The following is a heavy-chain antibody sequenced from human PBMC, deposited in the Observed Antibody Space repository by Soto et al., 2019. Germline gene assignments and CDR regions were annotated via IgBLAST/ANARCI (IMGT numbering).Heavy chain of an antibody. CDR2: ISSSSSTI. CDR1: GFTFSTYS. V-gene: IGHV3-48*02. Sequence: EVQLVESGGGLVQPGGSLRLSCAASGFTFSTYSMNWVRQAPGKGLEWISYISSSSSTIYYADSVKGRFTITRDNDKNLLYPQLNSLRDDDTAVYYSARRRAGVCSGGSCYSTGPNSFDPWGQGTLVTVSS. CDR3: ARRRAGVCSGGSCYSTGPNSFDP. D-gene: IGHD2-15*01. J-gene: IGHJ5*02.